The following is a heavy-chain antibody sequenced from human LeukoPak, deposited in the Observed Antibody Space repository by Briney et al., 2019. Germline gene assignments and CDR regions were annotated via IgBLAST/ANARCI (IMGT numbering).Heavy chain of an antibody. CDR3: AHSPNALYYFDY. CDR2: IYWDDDK. CDR1: GFSLSTSGVN. V-gene: IGHV2-5*02. Sequence: SGPTLVKPTQTLTLTCTFSGFSLSTSGVNVGWIRQPPGKALEWLALIYWDDDKRYRPFLKNRLTITKDTSKTQVVLTMTSMDPVDTATYYCAHSPNALYYFDYWGQGTLVTVSS. J-gene: IGHJ4*02.